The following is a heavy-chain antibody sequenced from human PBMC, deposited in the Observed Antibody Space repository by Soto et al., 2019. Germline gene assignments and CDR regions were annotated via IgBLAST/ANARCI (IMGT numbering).Heavy chain of an antibody. Sequence: VASVKVSCKASGYTFTSYAMHWVRQAPGQRLEWMGWINAGNGNTKYSQKFQGRVTITRDTSASTAYMELSSLRSEDTAVYYCARDPPGLLEARSGAFDIWGQGTMVTVSS. CDR2: INAGNGNT. J-gene: IGHJ3*02. V-gene: IGHV1-3*01. D-gene: IGHD2-15*01. CDR1: GYTFTSYA. CDR3: ARDPPGLLEARSGAFDI.